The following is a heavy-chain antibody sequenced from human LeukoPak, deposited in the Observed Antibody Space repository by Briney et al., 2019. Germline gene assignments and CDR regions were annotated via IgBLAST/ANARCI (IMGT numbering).Heavy chain of an antibody. D-gene: IGHD1-26*01. CDR2: ISSSGRTV. V-gene: IGHV3-48*03. CDR1: GFTFSSYE. J-gene: IGHJ4*02. CDR3: ARQIVGATGLDY. Sequence: GGSLRLSCAASGFTFSSYEMKWVRQAPGKGLEWVSYISSSGRTVYYADSVKGRFTISRDNAKDSLYLQMNSLRAGDTAVYYCARQIVGATGLDYWGQGTLVTVSS.